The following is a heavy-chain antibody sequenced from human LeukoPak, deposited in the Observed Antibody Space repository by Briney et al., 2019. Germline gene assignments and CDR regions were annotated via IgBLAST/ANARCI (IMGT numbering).Heavy chain of an antibody. CDR3: AILYGNYQNYFDY. V-gene: IGHV4-39*07. D-gene: IGHD1-7*01. J-gene: IGHJ4*02. CDR2: MYYRGNT. Sequence: HSETLSLTCTVSGGSISTITYYWGWLRQPPGKGLEWVGHMYYRGNTFYNPSLKSRVTISVDTSKNQFSLKLRSVTAADTAVYYCAILYGNYQNYFDYWGQGTLVTVSS. CDR1: GGSISTITYY.